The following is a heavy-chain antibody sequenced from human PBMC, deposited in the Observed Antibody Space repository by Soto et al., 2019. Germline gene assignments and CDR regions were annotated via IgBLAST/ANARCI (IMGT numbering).Heavy chain of an antibody. D-gene: IGHD3-3*01. V-gene: IGHV3-13*01. J-gene: IGHJ6*03. CDR2: IGTAGDT. CDR3: ARVFFVFTSVDYLIDV. CDR1: GFTFSKYD. Sequence: GGSLRLSCAASGFTFSKYDMHWVRQATGKGLEWVSAIGTAGDTYYPGSVKGRFTISRDNAMNSLYLQMNSLRAGDTAVYYCARVFFVFTSVDYLIDVWGKGTPVTAFS.